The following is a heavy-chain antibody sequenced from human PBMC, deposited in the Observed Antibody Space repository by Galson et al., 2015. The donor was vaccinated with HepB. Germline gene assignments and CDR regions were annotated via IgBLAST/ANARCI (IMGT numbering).Heavy chain of an antibody. J-gene: IGHJ4*02. D-gene: IGHD2-21*02. Sequence: SVKVSCKASGGTFSSYAISWVRQAPGQGLEWMGWISAYNGNTNYALKLQGRVTMTTDTSTSTAYMELRSLRSDDTAVYYCARDWRSWDCGGDCYSSWFDYWGQGTLVTVSS. CDR2: ISAYNGNT. V-gene: IGHV1-18*01. CDR1: GGTFSSYA. CDR3: ARDWRSWDCGGDCYSSWFDY.